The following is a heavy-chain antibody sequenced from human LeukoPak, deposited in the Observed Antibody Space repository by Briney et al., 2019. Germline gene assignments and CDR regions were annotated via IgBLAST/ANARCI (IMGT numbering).Heavy chain of an antibody. CDR3: AKGVNYDSSGYYSYYFDY. CDR1: GFTFSSYG. D-gene: IGHD3-22*01. J-gene: IGHJ4*02. CDR2: ISGSVGST. V-gene: IGHV3-23*01. Sequence: PGGSLRLSCAASGFTFSSYGMSWVRQAPGKGLEWVSAISGSVGSTYYADSVTGRFTISRDKSKNTLSMQMNSLRAEDTAVYYCAKGVNYDSSGYYSYYFDYWGQRTLVTVSS.